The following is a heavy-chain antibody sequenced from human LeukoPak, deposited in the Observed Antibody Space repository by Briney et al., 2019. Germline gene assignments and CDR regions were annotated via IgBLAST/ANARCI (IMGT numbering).Heavy chain of an antibody. CDR3: ARGTIGGLLFRFDY. D-gene: IGHD2-21*02. CDR1: GGSISSYY. J-gene: IGHJ4*02. V-gene: IGHV4-59*01. CDR2: IYYSGST. Sequence: SETLSLTCTVSGGSISSYYWSWIRQPPGKGLEWIGYIYYSGSTNYNPSLKSRVTISVDTSKNQFSLKLSSVTAADTAVYYCARGTIGGLLFRFDYWGPGTLVTVAS.